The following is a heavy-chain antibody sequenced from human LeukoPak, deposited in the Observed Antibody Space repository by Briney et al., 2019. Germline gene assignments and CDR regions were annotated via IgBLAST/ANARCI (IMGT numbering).Heavy chain of an antibody. J-gene: IGHJ4*02. D-gene: IGHD5-24*01. CDR1: GGSMSSYY. V-gene: IGHV4-59*08. CDR3: ANTRDDNNWRYYLDY. CDR2: IYYSGST. Sequence: PSETLSLTCTVSGGSMSSYYWSWIRQPPGKGLEWIGYIYYSGSTKYNPSLKSRVTISVDTSKNQFSLKLNSLTAADTAVYYCANTRDDNNWRYYLDYWGQGTLVTVSS.